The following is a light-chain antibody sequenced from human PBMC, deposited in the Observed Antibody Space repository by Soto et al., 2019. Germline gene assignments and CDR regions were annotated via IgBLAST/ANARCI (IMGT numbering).Light chain of an antibody. V-gene: IGLV2-14*02. CDR1: SSDVGSYDL. Sequence: QSALTQPASVSGSRGQSITISCIGTSSDVGSYDLVSWYQQHPGKAPKLLIYEVNKRPSGVSNRFSASKSDNTASLAISGLQAEDEADYFCTSPTPGSLYVFGTGTKVTVL. CDR2: EVN. J-gene: IGLJ1*01. CDR3: TSPTPGSLYV.